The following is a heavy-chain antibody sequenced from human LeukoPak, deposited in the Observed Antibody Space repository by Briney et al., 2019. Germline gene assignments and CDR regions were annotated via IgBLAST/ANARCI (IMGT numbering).Heavy chain of an antibody. CDR3: ARDQRWSGYDSGWSWFDP. V-gene: IGHV4-4*07. Sequence: PSETLSLTCTVSGGSISSYYWSWIRQPAGKGLEWIGRIYTSGSTNYNPSLKSRVTMSVDTSKNQFSLKLSSVTAADTAVYYCARDQRWSGYDSGWSWFDPWGQGTLVTVSS. CDR1: GGSISSYY. J-gene: IGHJ5*02. CDR2: IYTSGST. D-gene: IGHD5-12*01.